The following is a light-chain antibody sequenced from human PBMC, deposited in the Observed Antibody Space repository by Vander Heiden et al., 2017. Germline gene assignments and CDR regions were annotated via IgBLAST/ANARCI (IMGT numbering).Light chain of an antibody. CDR2: EVN. CDR1: SSDIGAYNC. J-gene: IGLJ3*02. V-gene: IGLV2-8*01. Sequence: QSALTQPPSASGSPGQSVTISWPGTSSDIGAYNCVSWYQQYAGKAPKLMIYEVNKRPSGVPDRFSGSKFGNTAYLTVSGLQAEDEADYYCSSFAGSRVFGGGTKLTVL. CDR3: SSFAGSRV.